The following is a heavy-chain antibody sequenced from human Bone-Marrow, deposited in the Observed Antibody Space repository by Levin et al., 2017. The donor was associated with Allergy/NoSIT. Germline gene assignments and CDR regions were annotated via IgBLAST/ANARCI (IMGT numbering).Heavy chain of an antibody. Sequence: GSLRLSCAVYGASFSNNFWSWIRQPPGKGLEWIGEIDHGETTTYNPSLKSRLNISIEKSKKQFSLRLTSVTAADTDVYYCTSGGGAATGDWGQGTLVIVSS. V-gene: IGHV4-34*01. CDR2: IDHGETT. J-gene: IGHJ4*02. D-gene: IGHD7-27*01. CDR3: TSGGGAATGD. CDR1: GASFSNNF.